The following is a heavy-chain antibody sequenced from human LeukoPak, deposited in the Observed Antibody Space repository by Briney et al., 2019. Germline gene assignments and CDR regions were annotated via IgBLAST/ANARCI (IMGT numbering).Heavy chain of an antibody. CDR3: ARASTTEYCGGDCYLYYFDY. J-gene: IGHJ4*02. CDR1: GYTFTIYG. Sequence: ASVKVSCKASGYTFTIYGISWVRQAPGQGLEWMGWISAYNGNTNYAQKLQGRVTMTTDTSTSTAYMELRSLRSDDTAVYYCARASTTEYCGGDCYLYYFDYWGQGTLVTVSS. CDR2: ISAYNGNT. D-gene: IGHD2-21*02. V-gene: IGHV1-18*01.